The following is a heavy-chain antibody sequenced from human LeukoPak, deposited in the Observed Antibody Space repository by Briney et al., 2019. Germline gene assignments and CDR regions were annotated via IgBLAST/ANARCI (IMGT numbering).Heavy chain of an antibody. J-gene: IGHJ5*02. D-gene: IGHD5-24*01. CDR1: GDSVSSTSFA. Sequence: SQTLSLTCAISGDSVSSTSFAWNWIRQSPSRGLEWLSRTYYRSKWYNDYAVSVKSRISINPDTSRNQFSLQLNSVTPEDTAVYYCARGRSPNWFDPWGPGTLVTVSS. V-gene: IGHV6-1*01. CDR3: ARGRSPNWFDP. CDR2: TYYRSKWYN.